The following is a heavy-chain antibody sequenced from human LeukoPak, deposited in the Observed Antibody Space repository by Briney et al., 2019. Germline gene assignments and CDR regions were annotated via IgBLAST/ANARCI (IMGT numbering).Heavy chain of an antibody. CDR2: IYHSGST. J-gene: IGHJ4*02. Sequence: SETLSPTCTVSGYSISSGYYWGWIRQPPGKGLEWIGSIYHSGSTYYNPSLKSRVTISVDTSKNQFSLKLSSVTAADTAVYYCARDRPPFDYWGQGTLVTVSS. CDR1: GYSISSGYY. V-gene: IGHV4-38-2*02. CDR3: ARDRPPFDY.